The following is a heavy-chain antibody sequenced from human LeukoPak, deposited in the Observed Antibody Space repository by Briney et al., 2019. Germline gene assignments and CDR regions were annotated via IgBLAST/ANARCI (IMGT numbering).Heavy chain of an antibody. V-gene: IGHV4-31*03. CDR1: GGSISSGGYY. Sequence: PSQTLSLTCTVSGGSISSGGYYWSWIRQHPGKGLERIGYIYYSGSTYYNPSLKSRVTISVDTSKNQFSLKLSSVTAADTAVYYCARPYYRSDAFDIWGQGTMVTVSS. CDR3: ARPYYRSDAFDI. D-gene: IGHD2/OR15-2a*01. J-gene: IGHJ3*02. CDR2: IYYSGST.